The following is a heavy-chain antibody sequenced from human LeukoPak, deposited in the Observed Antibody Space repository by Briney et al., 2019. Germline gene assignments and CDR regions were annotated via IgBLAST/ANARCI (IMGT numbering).Heavy chain of an antibody. CDR2: ISSSSSYT. Sequence: PGASLRLSCSASGFSFSGYALSWVRQAPGKGLEWVSYISSSSSYTNYADSVKGRFTISRDNAKNSLYLQMNSLRAEDTAVYYCAPYSSRSRAFDYWGQGTLVTVSS. D-gene: IGHD6-13*01. CDR1: GFSFSGYA. V-gene: IGHV3-11*06. CDR3: APYSSRSRAFDY. J-gene: IGHJ4*02.